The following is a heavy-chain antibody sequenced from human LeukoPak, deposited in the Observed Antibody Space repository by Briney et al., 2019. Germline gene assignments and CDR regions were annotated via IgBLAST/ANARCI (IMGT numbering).Heavy chain of an antibody. CDR1: GGSISSSSYY. J-gene: IGHJ4*02. V-gene: IGHV4-39*01. CDR3: ARHRIFGVVTIPDYFDY. Sequence: SETLSLTCTVSGGSISSSSYYWVWIRQPPGKGLEWIGSIYYSGSTYYIPSLKSRVTISVDTSKNQFSLKLSSVTAADTAVYYCARHRIFGVVTIPDYFDYWGQGTLVTVSS. CDR2: IYYSGST. D-gene: IGHD3-3*01.